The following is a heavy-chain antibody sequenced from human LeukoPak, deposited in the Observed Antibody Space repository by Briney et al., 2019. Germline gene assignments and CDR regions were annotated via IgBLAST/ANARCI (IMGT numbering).Heavy chain of an antibody. CDR2: INPSGGST. CDR1: GYTFTSYY. J-gene: IGHJ2*01. D-gene: IGHD3-22*01. CDR3: ARDPHYYDSSGYSSDWYFDL. V-gene: IGHV1-46*01. Sequence: ASVKVSCKASGYTFTSYYMHWVRQAPGQGLEGMGMINPSGGSTSYAQKFQGRVTMTRDTSISTAYMELSRLRSDDTAVYYCARDPHYYDSSGYSSDWYFDLWGRGTLVTVSS.